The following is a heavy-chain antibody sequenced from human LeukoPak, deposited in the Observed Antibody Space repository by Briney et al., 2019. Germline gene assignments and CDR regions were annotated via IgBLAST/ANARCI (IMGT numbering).Heavy chain of an antibody. V-gene: IGHV3-30*02. CDR2: IRYDGSNK. D-gene: IGHD6-13*01. CDR1: GFTFSSYG. Sequence: GSLRLSCAASGFTFSSYGMHWVRQAPGKGLEWVAFIRYDGSNKYYADSVKGRFTISRDNSKNTLYLQMNSLRAEDTAVYYCAKGPFGGAAAGQIGYWGQGTLVTVSS. CDR3: AKGPFGGAAAGQIGY. J-gene: IGHJ4*02.